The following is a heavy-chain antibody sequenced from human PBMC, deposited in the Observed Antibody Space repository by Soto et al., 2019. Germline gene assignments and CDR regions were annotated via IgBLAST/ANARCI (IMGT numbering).Heavy chain of an antibody. CDR2: IKPNSGAT. J-gene: IGHJ3*02. V-gene: IGHV1-2*02. CDR1: GHTFTGDY. CDR3: AKEIGAFHX. Sequence: VSVKVSCKTSGHTFTGDYLHWVRQAPGQGLEWMGLIKPNSGATNFAQKFQGRVTMTREMSISKAYMELSRLRSEDTAVYYCAKEIGAFHXWGQGTMFTVS. D-gene: IGHD2-21*01.